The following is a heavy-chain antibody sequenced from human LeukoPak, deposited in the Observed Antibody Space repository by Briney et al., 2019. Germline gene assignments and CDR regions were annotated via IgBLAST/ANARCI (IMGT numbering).Heavy chain of an antibody. CDR2: ISAYNGNT. D-gene: IGHD3-10*01. CDR3: ARDGFFGSGIVGAFDI. CDR1: GYTFNNYG. V-gene: IGHV1-18*01. Sequence: ASVKVSCKASGYTFNNYGISWVRQAPGQGREWMGWISAYNGNTNYAQKFQGRVTMITDTSTSTAYMELRSLRSDDTAVYYCARDGFFGSGIVGAFDIWGQGTLVTVSS. J-gene: IGHJ3*02.